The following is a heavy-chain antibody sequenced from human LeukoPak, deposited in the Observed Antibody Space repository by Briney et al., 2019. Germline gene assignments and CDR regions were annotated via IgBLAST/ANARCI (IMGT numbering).Heavy chain of an antibody. V-gene: IGHV3-23*01. Sequence: GGSLRLSCAASGFTFSSYAMSWVRQAPGKGLERVSAISGSGDSTYYGDSVKGRFTISRDNSENTLYLQMNSLRAEDTAVYYCAKTRPLDSSSWSHGDYWGQGTLVTVSS. J-gene: IGHJ4*02. CDR1: GFTFSSYA. CDR2: ISGSGDST. CDR3: AKTRPLDSSSWSHGDY. D-gene: IGHD6-13*01.